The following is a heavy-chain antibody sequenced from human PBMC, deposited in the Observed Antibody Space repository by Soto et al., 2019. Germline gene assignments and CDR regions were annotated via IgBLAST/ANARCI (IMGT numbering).Heavy chain of an antibody. CDR2: ISAYNGNT. V-gene: IGHV1-18*01. Sequence: QVQLVQSGAEVKKPGASVNVSCKASGYTFTSYGITWVRQSPGQGLERMGGISAYNGNTTYAQKLQARVTMTTDTSTSTAYLELRSLRSDDTAVYYCAGLRSMVRGVRVYFDYWGQGTLVTVSS. D-gene: IGHD3-10*01. CDR1: GYTFTSYG. J-gene: IGHJ4*02. CDR3: AGLRSMVRGVRVYFDY.